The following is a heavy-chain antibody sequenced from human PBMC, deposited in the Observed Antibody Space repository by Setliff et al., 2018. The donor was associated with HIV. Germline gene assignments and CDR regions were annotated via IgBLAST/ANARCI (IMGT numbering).Heavy chain of an antibody. D-gene: IGHD1-26*01. CDR2: INAGNGDT. V-gene: IGHV1-3*01. CDR3: ARDLSSGSYPFYYYYSGMDV. Sequence: ASVKVSCKTSGYTFINYVIHWVRQAPGQRLEWMGWINAGNGDTKYSQKFQGRVTITRDTSASTAHMELSSLRSEDTAVYYCARDLSSGSYPFYYYYSGMDVWGQGTTVTVSS. CDR1: GYTFINYV. J-gene: IGHJ6*02.